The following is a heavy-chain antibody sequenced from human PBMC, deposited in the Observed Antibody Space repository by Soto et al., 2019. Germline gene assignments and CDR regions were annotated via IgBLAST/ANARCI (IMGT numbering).Heavy chain of an antibody. V-gene: IGHV3-23*01. Sequence: GGSLRLSCATSGFTFSSYAMSWVRQAPGKGLEWVSSISGSGPYTYYADSVKGRYTISRDDSKNTLYLNMNGLRAEDTAVYYCAKDSEQWLGPRAVDIWGQGTMVTVSS. CDR2: ISGSGPYT. D-gene: IGHD6-19*01. J-gene: IGHJ3*02. CDR1: GFTFSSYA. CDR3: AKDSEQWLGPRAVDI.